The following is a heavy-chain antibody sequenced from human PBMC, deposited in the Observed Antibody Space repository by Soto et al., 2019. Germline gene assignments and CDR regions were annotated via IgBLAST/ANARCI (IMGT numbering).Heavy chain of an antibody. Sequence: ASVKVSCKASGGTFNSYAISWVRQAPGQGLEWMGGIIPIFGTANYAQKFQGRVTITADESTSTAYMELSSLRSEDTAVYYCARGYCSGGSCYFLYYFDYWGQGTLVTVSS. J-gene: IGHJ4*02. CDR1: GGTFNSYA. V-gene: IGHV1-69*13. D-gene: IGHD2-15*01. CDR3: ARGYCSGGSCYFLYYFDY. CDR2: IIPIFGTA.